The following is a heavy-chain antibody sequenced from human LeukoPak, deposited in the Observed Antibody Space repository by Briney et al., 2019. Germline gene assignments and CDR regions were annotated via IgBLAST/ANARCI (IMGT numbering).Heavy chain of an antibody. Sequence: EASVKVSCKASGYTFTGYYMHWVRQAPGQGLEWMGIINPSGGSTSYAQKFQGRVTMTRDMSTSTVYMELSSLRSEDTAVYYCARGRTYYYDSSGYPDAFDIWGQGTMVTVSS. D-gene: IGHD3-22*01. CDR3: ARGRTYYYDSSGYPDAFDI. V-gene: IGHV1-46*01. CDR2: INPSGGST. CDR1: GYTFTGYY. J-gene: IGHJ3*02.